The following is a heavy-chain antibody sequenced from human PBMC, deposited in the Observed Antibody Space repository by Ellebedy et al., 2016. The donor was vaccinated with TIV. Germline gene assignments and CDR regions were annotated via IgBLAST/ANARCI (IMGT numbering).Heavy chain of an antibody. J-gene: IGHJ3*02. CDR1: GYTFTGHY. Sequence: AASVKVSCKTSGYTFTGHYVHWVRQAPGQGLEWMGWINPNSGGTNYAQKFQGRVTMTRDTSISTAYMELSRLRSEDTAVYYCAADRFVGTTVVTARPHAFDIWGQGTMVTVSS. D-gene: IGHD2-21*02. CDR2: INPNSGGT. CDR3: AADRFVGTTVVTARPHAFDI. V-gene: IGHV1-2*02.